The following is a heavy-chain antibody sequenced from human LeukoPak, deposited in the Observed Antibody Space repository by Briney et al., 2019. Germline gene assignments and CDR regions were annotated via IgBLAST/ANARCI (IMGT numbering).Heavy chain of an antibody. D-gene: IGHD6-19*01. CDR3: ARRRGSGPYKDWFDP. J-gene: IGHJ5*02. Sequence: SETLSLTCTVSGDSISTYYWSWIRQPPGKGPEWIGYINYSGRANYNPSLKSRVIMSVDTSTNQFSLKLSSVTAADTAVYYCARRRGSGPYKDWFDPWGRGTLVTVSS. CDR1: GDSISTYY. CDR2: INYSGRA. V-gene: IGHV4-59*08.